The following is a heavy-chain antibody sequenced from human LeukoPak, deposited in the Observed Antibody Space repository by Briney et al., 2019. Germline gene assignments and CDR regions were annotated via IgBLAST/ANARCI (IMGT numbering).Heavy chain of an antibody. D-gene: IGHD1-26*01. CDR3: ARAGYTISYYSLDY. J-gene: IGHJ4*02. CDR2: IYTTGST. V-gene: IGHV4-4*07. Sequence: PSETLSLTCTVSGGSTNSYYWGWIRQPAGKGLEWIGRIYTTGSTNYNPSLESRVTMSVDTSKNQFSLKLTSVTAADTAIYYCARAGYTISYYSLDYWGQGILVTVSS. CDR1: GGSTNSYY.